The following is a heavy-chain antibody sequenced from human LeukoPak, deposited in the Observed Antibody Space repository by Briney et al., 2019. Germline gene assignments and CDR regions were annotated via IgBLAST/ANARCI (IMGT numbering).Heavy chain of an antibody. CDR2: MSSSDDGR. J-gene: IGHJ4*02. V-gene: IGHV3-23*01. CDR3: GKGQERESRLDS. CDR1: GFTFSSYA. Sequence: GGSLRLSCAASGFTFSSYAMSWVRQAPGKGLEWVSTMSSSDDGRYYAASVRGRFTISRDTSRSTLYLQMNNLRAEDTALYYCGKGQERESRLDSWGQGTLVTVSS. D-gene: IGHD1-1*01.